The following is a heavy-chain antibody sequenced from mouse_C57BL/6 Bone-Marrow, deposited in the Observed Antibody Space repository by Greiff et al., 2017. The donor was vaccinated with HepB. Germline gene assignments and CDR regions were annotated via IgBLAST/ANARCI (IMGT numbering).Heavy chain of an antibody. J-gene: IGHJ4*01. CDR3: TPITTVVATRLDY. D-gene: IGHD1-1*01. CDR2: IDPENGDT. Sequence: VQLQQSGAELVRPGASVKLSCTASGFNIKDDYMHWVKQRPEQGLEWIGWIDPENGDTEYASKFQGKATITAYTSSNTAYLQLSSLTSEDTAVYYCTPITTVVATRLDYWGQGTSVTVSS. CDR1: GFNIKDDY. V-gene: IGHV14-4*01.